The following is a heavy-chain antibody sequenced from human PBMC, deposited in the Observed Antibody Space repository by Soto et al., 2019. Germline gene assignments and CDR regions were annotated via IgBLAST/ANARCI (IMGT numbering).Heavy chain of an antibody. CDR2: ISSSSSTI. V-gene: IGHV3-48*01. CDR3: AGELRFLEWLPSIPFDY. D-gene: IGHD3-3*01. J-gene: IGHJ4*02. CDR1: GFTFSSYS. Sequence: GGSLRLSCAASGFTFSSYSMNWVRQAPGKGLEWVSYISSSSSTIYYADSVKGRFTISRDNAKNSLYLQMNSLRAEDTAVYYCAGELRFLEWLPSIPFDYWGQGTLVTVSS.